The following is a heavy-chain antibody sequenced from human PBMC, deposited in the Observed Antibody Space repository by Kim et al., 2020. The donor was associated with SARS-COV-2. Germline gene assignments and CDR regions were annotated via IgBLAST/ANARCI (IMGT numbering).Heavy chain of an antibody. J-gene: IGHJ6*02. CDR1: GYTFTSYG. Sequence: ASVKVSCKASGYTFTSYGISWVRQAPGQGLEWMGWISAYNGNTNYAQKLQGRVTMTTDTSTSTAYMELRSLRSDDTAVYYCARERGYSGYAGYYGMDIWGQGTTVTVSS. D-gene: IGHD5-12*01. CDR3: ARERGYSGYAGYYGMDI. V-gene: IGHV1-18*04. CDR2: ISAYNGNT.